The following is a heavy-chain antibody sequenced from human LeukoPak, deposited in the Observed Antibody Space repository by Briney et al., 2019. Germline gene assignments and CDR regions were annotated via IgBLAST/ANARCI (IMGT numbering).Heavy chain of an antibody. J-gene: IGHJ4*02. CDR2: ISSSSSTI. CDR1: GFTFSSYR. Sequence: PGGSLRLSCAASGFTFSSYRMNWVRQAPGKGLEWVSYISSSSSTIYYADSVKGRFTISRDNAKNSLYLQMNSLRAEDTAVYYCARTALFGGRLTTPGLDYWGQGTLVTVSS. V-gene: IGHV3-48*01. CDR3: ARTALFGGRLTTPGLDY. D-gene: IGHD3-16*01.